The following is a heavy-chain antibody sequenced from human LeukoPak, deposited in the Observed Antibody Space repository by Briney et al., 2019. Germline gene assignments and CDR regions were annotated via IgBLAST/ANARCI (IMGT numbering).Heavy chain of an antibody. V-gene: IGHV1-3*01. CDR2: INAGNGNT. CDR3: ARDRGYSYGYVEHKPLYYFDY. J-gene: IGHJ4*02. Sequence: ASVKVSCKASGCTFTSYAMHWVRQAPGQRLEWMGWINAGNGNTKYSQKFQGRVTITRDTSASTAYMELSSLRSEDTAVYYCARDRGYSYGYVEHKPLYYFDYWGQGTLVTVSS. CDR1: GCTFTSYA. D-gene: IGHD5-18*01.